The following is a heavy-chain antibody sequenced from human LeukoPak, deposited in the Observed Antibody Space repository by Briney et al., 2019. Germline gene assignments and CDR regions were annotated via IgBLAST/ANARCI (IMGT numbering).Heavy chain of an antibody. CDR1: GFTFTDYW. CDR2: IRQDGSEK. D-gene: IGHD6-13*01. CDR3: ARDGTAAGLYFDL. V-gene: IGHV3-7*01. Sequence: GGSXRLSCAVSGFTFTDYWMNWVRQAPGKGPXWVASIRQDGSEKTYVDSVKGRFTISRDNTKNSLSLQLNGLRAEDTAVYYCARDGTAAGLYFDLWGQGTLVTVSS. J-gene: IGHJ4*01.